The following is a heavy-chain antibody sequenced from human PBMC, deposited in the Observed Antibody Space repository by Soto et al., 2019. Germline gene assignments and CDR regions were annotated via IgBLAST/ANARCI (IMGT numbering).Heavy chain of an antibody. V-gene: IGHV4-30-4*01. CDR3: ARYLWFGEAYYFDY. J-gene: IGHJ4*02. CDR1: GGSISSGDYY. D-gene: IGHD3-10*01. Sequence: SETLSLTCTVSGGSISSGDYYWSWIRQPPGKGLEWIGYIYYSGSTYYNPSLKSRVTISVDTSKNQFSLKLSSVTAADTAVYYCARYLWFGEAYYFDYWGQGTLVTVSS. CDR2: IYYSGST.